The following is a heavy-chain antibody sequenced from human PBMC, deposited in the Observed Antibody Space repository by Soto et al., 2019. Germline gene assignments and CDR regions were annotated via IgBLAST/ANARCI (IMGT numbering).Heavy chain of an antibody. CDR3: ARGIARDDFCSGYYTGTGPRTENWFDP. D-gene: IGHD3-3*01. Sequence: PSETLSLTCTVSGGSISSGGYYWSWIRQHPGKGLEWIGYIYYSGSTYYNPSLYSRITSSIHTSKNQFSLTLSSVTAPYTAVYYCARGIARDDFCSGYYTGTGPRTENWFDPWGQGTLVTVSS. J-gene: IGHJ5*02. V-gene: IGHV4-31*03. CDR2: IYYSGST. CDR1: GGSISSGGYY.